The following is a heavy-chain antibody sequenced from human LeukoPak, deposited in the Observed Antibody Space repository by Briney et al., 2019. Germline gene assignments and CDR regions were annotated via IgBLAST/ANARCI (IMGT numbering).Heavy chain of an antibody. Sequence: SQTLSLTCTVSGGSISSGGYYWSWIRQHPGKGLEWIGYIYHSGSTYYNPSLRSRVTISVDTSKNQFSLKLSSVTAADTAVYYCARDSPLYSSGWFPFDYWGQGTLVTVSS. V-gene: IGHV4-31*03. CDR2: IYHSGST. CDR3: ARDSPLYSSGWFPFDY. D-gene: IGHD6-19*01. CDR1: GGSISSGGYY. J-gene: IGHJ4*02.